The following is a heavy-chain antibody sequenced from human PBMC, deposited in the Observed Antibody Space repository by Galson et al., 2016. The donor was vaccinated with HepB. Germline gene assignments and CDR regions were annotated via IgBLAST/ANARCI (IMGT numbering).Heavy chain of an antibody. CDR2: INGDGSST. CDR3: AKASGYNNAWFTY. J-gene: IGHJ4*02. Sequence: SLRLSCAASGFIFNTHWMHWVRQAPGKGLVWVSRINGDGSSTNYADSVKGRFTISRDNSKNTVYLQMNNLRAEDTAVYYCAKASGYNNAWFTYWGQGTLVTVSS. CDR1: GFIFNTHW. D-gene: IGHD1-14*01. V-gene: IGHV3-74*01.